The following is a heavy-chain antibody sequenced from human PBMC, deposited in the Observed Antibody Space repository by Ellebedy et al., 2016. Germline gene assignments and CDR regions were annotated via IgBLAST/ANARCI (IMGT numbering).Heavy chain of an antibody. D-gene: IGHD6-13*01. CDR1: GFTFSDYY. CDR2: ISSSGSTI. CDR3: ARVTSGYSSSWHWVSTFYYFDY. J-gene: IGHJ4*02. Sequence: GGSLRLXXAASGFTFSDYYMSWIRQAPGKGLEWVSYISSSGSTIYYADSVKGRFTISRDNAKNSLYLQMNSLRAEDTAVYYCARVTSGYSSSWHWVSTFYYFDYWGQGTLVTVSS. V-gene: IGHV3-11*01.